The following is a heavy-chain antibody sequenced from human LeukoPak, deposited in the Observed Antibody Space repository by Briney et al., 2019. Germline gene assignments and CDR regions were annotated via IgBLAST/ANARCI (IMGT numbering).Heavy chain of an antibody. CDR2: IYYSGST. J-gene: IGHJ6*04. Sequence: SQTLSLTCTVSGGSISSGGYYWSWIRQHPGKGLEWIGYIYYSGSTYYNPSLKSRVTISVDTSKNQFSLKLSSVTAADTAVYYCARGAISIRPVDVWGKGTTVTVSS. D-gene: IGHD3-3*01. V-gene: IGHV4-31*03. CDR3: ARGAISIRPVDV. CDR1: GGSISSGGYY.